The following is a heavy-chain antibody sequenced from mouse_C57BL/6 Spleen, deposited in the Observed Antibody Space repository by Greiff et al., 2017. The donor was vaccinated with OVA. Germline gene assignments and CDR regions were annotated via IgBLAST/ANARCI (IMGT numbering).Heavy chain of an antibody. CDR2: IDPSDSYT. V-gene: IGHV1-50*01. CDR1: GYTFTSSW. CDR3: ARGGTPSYVDY. D-gene: IGHD3-3*01. Sequence: VPLHQPGAELVKPGASVKLSCKASGYTFTSSWLQWVKQRPGQGLEWIGEIDPSDSYTNYNQKFKGKATLTVDTSSSTAYMQLSSLTSEDSAVYYCARGGTPSYVDYWGQGTTLTVSS. J-gene: IGHJ2*01.